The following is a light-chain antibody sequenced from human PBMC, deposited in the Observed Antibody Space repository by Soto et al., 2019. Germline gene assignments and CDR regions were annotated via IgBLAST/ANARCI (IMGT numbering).Light chain of an antibody. V-gene: IGKV3-20*01. Sequence: IVLTQSPGTLSLSPGERATLTCRASQTITSFYLAWYQQKPGQAPRLLIYGTSTRATGIPDRFSGSGSGTDFTLTIRKLEPEDFAVYYCQQYNNWPPWTFGQGTKVEI. J-gene: IGKJ1*01. CDR2: GTS. CDR1: QTITSFY. CDR3: QQYNNWPPWT.